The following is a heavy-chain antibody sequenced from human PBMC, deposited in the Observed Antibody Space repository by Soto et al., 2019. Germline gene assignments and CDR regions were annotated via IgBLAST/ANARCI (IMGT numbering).Heavy chain of an antibody. CDR2: IYHSGST. CDR3: ARDGSGSYYYYFDY. J-gene: IGHJ4*02. CDR1: GGSISSGGYS. V-gene: IGHV4-30-2*01. D-gene: IGHD3-10*01. Sequence: QLQLQESGSGLVKPSQTLSLTCAVSGGSISSGGYSWSWIRQPPGKGLEWIGYIYHSGSTYYNPSLKSRVTISVDRPKNQFSLKLSSVTAADTAVYYCARDGSGSYYYYFDYWGQGTLVTVSS.